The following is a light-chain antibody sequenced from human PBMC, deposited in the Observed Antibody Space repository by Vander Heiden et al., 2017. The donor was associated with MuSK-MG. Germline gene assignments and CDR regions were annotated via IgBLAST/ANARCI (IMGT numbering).Light chain of an antibody. V-gene: IGKV3-20*01. CDR1: QRVNSDY. CDR2: AAS. CDR3: QQDWWTALT. Sequence: EIVLTPSPDTLSLSPGQRVTLSCRASQRVNSDYFASHQQKPGQAPRLLIYAASRSATGIPDTFSGSGSGTDFTLSIIRLEPEDFAVYYCQQDWWTALTFGGGTKVQI. J-gene: IGKJ4*01.